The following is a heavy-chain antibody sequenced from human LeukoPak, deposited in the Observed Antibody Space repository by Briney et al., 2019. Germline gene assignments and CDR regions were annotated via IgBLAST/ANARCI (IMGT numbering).Heavy chain of an antibody. CDR1: NGSIRSNY. V-gene: IGHV4-4*07. CDR2: IHGSGET. D-gene: IGHD3-10*01. J-gene: IGHJ4*02. Sequence: SETLSLTCTVSNGSIRSNYWSWIRQPPGKGLEWIGHIHGSGETNYNPSLKSRVTMSPDTSRNQFSLKVNSVTAADTAVYYCARDTYYSGSGTYFEDYFDSWGQGILVTVSS. CDR3: ARDTYYSGSGTYFEDYFDS.